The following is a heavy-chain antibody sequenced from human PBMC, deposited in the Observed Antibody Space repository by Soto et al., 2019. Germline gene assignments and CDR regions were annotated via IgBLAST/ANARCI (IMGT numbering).Heavy chain of an antibody. CDR2: ISAGRST. CDR3: TKVRGDPV. J-gene: IGHJ6*04. V-gene: IGHV3-23*01. D-gene: IGHD4-17*01. CDR1: GFTFSNYA. Sequence: EVQVLESGGDLVQPGGSLRLSCAASGFTFSNYAMNWVRQAPGKGPEWVSGISAGRSTYYADSVKCRFTISRDNSKSTRFLQMDSLRAEDTALYYCTKVRGDPVWGKGTTVTVSS.